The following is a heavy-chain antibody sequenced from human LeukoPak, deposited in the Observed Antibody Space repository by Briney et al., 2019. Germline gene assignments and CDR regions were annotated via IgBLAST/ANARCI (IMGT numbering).Heavy chain of an antibody. CDR1: GYSISSSYY. J-gene: IGHJ5*02. D-gene: IGHD3-22*01. CDR2: IYYSGST. CDR3: ARGEAYYYDSSGYYPFDP. Sequence: SETLSLTCTVSGYSISSSYYWGWIRQPPGKGLEWIGSIYYSGSTYYNPSLKSRVTISVDTSKNQFSLKLSSVTAADTAVYYCARGEAYYYDSSGYYPFDPWGQGTLVTVSS. V-gene: IGHV4-38-2*02.